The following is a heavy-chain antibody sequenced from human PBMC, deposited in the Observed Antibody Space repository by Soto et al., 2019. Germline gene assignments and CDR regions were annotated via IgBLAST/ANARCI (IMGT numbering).Heavy chain of an antibody. D-gene: IGHD3-22*01. J-gene: IGHJ5*02. Sequence: YGGGWVSKKTGQGLEWMGWISAYNGNTNYAQKLQGRVTMTTDTSTSTAYMELRSLRSDDTAVYYCAREGSSGFFDPWGQGTLVTVSS. CDR3: AREGSSGFFDP. CDR1: YG. CDR2: ISAYNGNT. V-gene: IGHV1-18*01.